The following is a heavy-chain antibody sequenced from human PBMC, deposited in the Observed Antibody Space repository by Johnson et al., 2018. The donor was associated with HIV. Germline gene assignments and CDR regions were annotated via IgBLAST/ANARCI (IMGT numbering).Heavy chain of an antibody. CDR2: IYSGGNT. CDR3: ARARRYSSSWPDAFDI. V-gene: IGHV3-66*01. Sequence: VQLVESGGGVVQPGRSLRLSCAASGFTVSITYMSWVRQAPGKGLEWVSVIYSGGNTYYADSVKGRFTISRENAKNSLYLQMNSLRAGDTAVYYCARARRYSSSWPDAFDIWGQGTMVTVSS. CDR1: GFTVSITY. J-gene: IGHJ3*02. D-gene: IGHD6-13*01.